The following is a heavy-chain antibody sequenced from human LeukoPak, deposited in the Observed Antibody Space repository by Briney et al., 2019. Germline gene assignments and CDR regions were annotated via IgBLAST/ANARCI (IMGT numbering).Heavy chain of an antibody. CDR3: ARGSYYYDSSGLDAFDI. CDR2: IIPIFGTA. CDR1: GYTFTGYY. J-gene: IGHJ3*02. Sequence: SVKVSCKASGYTFTGYYMHWVRQAPGQGLEWMGGIIPIFGTANYAQKFQGRVTITADKSTSTAYMELSSLRSEDTAVYYCARGSYYYDSSGLDAFDIWGQGTMVTVSS. D-gene: IGHD3-22*01. V-gene: IGHV1-69*06.